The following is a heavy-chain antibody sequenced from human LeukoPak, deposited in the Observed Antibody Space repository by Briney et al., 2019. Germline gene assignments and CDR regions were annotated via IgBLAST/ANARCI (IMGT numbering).Heavy chain of an antibody. Sequence: GGSLRLSCAASGFTFSRYSMNWVRQAPGKGLEWVSSISSSSSSIYYADSVKSRFTISRDNAKNSLFLQMISLRAEDTAVYYCARVSEYSSSVAPTYYYGMDVWGQGTTVTVSS. CDR2: ISSSSSSI. J-gene: IGHJ6*02. CDR1: GFTFSRYS. V-gene: IGHV3-21*01. D-gene: IGHD6-6*01. CDR3: ARVSEYSSSVAPTYYYGMDV.